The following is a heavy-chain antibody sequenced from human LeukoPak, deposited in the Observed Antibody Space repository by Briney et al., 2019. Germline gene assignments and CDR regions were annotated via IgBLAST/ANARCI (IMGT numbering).Heavy chain of an antibody. V-gene: IGHV4-34*01. CDR1: GGSFTTYF. J-gene: IGHJ5*02. Sequence: SSETLSLTCAVYGGSFTTYFWSWIRQPPGKGLEWIGEINHSGSANYNPSLESRVAISVDTSKNQFSLNLRSVTAADTAVYYCTRHPGGSSRMDPWGRGTLVTVSS. CDR2: INHSGSA. CDR3: TRHPGGSSRMDP. D-gene: IGHD1-26*01.